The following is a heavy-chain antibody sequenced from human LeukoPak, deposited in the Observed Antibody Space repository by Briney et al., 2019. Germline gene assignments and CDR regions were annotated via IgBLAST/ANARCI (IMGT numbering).Heavy chain of an antibody. V-gene: IGHV3-7*01. CDR1: GFTFSNSW. Sequence: GGSLRPSCAASGFTFSNSWMSWVRQAPGKGLEWVANIKEDGSEKYYVDSVKGRFTISRDNAKNSLYLQMNSLRAEDTAVYYCARDQLKWELPEGGFDYWGQGTLVTVSS. D-gene: IGHD1-26*01. CDR2: IKEDGSEK. CDR3: ARDQLKWELPEGGFDY. J-gene: IGHJ4*02.